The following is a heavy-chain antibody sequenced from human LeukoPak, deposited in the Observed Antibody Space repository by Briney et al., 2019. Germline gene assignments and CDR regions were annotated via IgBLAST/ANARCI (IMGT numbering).Heavy chain of an antibody. J-gene: IGHJ3*02. D-gene: IGHD2-15*01. Sequence: GGSLRLSCAASGFTFSSYAMHWVRQAPGKGLEWVAVISYDGSNKYYADSVKGRFTISRDNSKNTLYLQMNSLRAEDTAVYYCAKVGLVGAFDIWGQGTMVTVSS. CDR1: GFTFSSYA. CDR3: AKVGLVGAFDI. V-gene: IGHV3-30*07. CDR2: ISYDGSNK.